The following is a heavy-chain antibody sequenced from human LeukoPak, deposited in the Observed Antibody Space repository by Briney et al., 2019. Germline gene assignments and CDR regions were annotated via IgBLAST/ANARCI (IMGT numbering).Heavy chain of an antibody. CDR3: TTDPFMLDVYHFHY. Sequence: GGSLRLSCAASGFTFSSAWMTWVRQAPGKGLEWVGHIKSKADGGTTDYAAPAKGRFTISRDDSKNTLSLQMNSLKYEDTAVYYCTTDPFMLDVYHFHYWGQGTLVTVSS. D-gene: IGHD5/OR15-5a*01. J-gene: IGHJ4*02. CDR1: GFTFSSAW. CDR2: IKSKADGGTT. V-gene: IGHV3-15*01.